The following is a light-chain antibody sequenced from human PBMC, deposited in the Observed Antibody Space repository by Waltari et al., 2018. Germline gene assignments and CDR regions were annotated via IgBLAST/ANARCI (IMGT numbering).Light chain of an antibody. J-gene: IGKJ4*01. CDR1: QAISTF. CDR2: AAS. CDR3: QQYSTFPPT. Sequence: EIQMTQSPSSLSPSVGDRVTLTCRASQAISTFLAWFQLKPGKAPKSLIYAASTLQTGVSSNFSGSGSGTDFTLTISSLQPGDCATYYCQQYSTFPPTFGGGTRVEI. V-gene: IGKV1-16*02.